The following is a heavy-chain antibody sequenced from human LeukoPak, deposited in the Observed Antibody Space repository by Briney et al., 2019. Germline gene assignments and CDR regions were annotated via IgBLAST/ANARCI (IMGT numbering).Heavy chain of an antibody. V-gene: IGHV5-51*01. J-gene: IGHJ6*03. CDR2: IYPGDSDT. CDR1: GYSFTSYW. CDR3: ARLKGPYYDILTGYKYYYYYMDV. D-gene: IGHD3-9*01. Sequence: VESLKISCKGSGYSFTSYWIGWVRQMPGKGLEWMGIIYPGDSDTRYSPSFQGQVTISADKSISTAYLQWSSLKASDTAMYYCARLKGPYYDILTGYKYYYYYMDVWGKGTTVTISS.